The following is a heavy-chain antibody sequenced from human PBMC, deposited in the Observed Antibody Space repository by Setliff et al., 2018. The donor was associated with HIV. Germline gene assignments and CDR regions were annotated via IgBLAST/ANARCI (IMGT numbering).Heavy chain of an antibody. CDR1: GFSFSRYE. D-gene: IGHD3-22*01. CDR3: AINYYDSSGFAFDI. Sequence: GGSLRLSCAASGFSFSRYEMNWVRQAPGKGLQWVSYISSSGSTKYYADSVKGRFTISRDNADNSLYLRMNSLRADDTALYYCAINYYDSSGFAFDIWGQGTMVTVSS. CDR2: ISSSGSTK. J-gene: IGHJ3*02. V-gene: IGHV3-48*03.